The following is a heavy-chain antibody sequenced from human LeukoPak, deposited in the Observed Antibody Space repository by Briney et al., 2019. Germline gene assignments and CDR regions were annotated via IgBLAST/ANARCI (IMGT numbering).Heavy chain of an antibody. J-gene: IGHJ3*02. CDR1: GGSISSYY. CDR3: ASASLRYFNWLLPDAFDI. CDR2: IYYSGST. Sequence: SETLSLTCTVSGGSISSYYWSWIRHPPGKGLEWIGYIYYSGSTNYNPSLKSRVTISVDTSKNQFSLKLSSVTAADTAVYYCASASLRYFNWLLPDAFDIWGQGTMVTVSS. D-gene: IGHD3-9*01. V-gene: IGHV4-59*08.